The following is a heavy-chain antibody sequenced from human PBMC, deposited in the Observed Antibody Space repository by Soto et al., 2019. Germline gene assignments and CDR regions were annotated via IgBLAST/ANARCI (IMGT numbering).Heavy chain of an antibody. D-gene: IGHD2-15*01. J-gene: IGHJ4*02. CDR1: GFTFSYHY. CDR2: IRNKANSHTT. Sequence: EVQVVESGGGLVQPGGSLRLSCAASGFTFSYHYMDWVRQAPGTGLEWVVRIRNKANSHTTEYAASVKGRFTVSRDDSHRSLYLQMNTLTVEATAVYYCVSGDSSCRHFDYWGQGTLFTVAS. CDR3: VSGDSSCRHFDY. V-gene: IGHV3-72*01.